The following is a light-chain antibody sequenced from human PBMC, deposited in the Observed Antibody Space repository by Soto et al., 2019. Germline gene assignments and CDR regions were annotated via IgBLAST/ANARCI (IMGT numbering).Light chain of an antibody. V-gene: IGKV1-39*01. J-gene: IGKJ1*01. Sequence: DIQMTQSPSSLSASVGDRVTITCRASQSISIYLNWYQQKTGKAPKLLIYAASRLQSGVPSRFSGSGFGTEFTLTISSLQPDDSATYYCQQCNTFWTFGQGTKVDI. CDR1: QSISIY. CDR2: AAS. CDR3: QQCNTFWT.